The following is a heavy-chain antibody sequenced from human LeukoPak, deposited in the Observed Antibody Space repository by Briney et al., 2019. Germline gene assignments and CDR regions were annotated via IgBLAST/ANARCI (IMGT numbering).Heavy chain of an antibody. CDR2: FYSSGST. CDR3: ARTAYYESSGYFEY. D-gene: IGHD3-22*01. CDR1: GGSISSFY. Sequence: SETLSLTCAVSGGSISSFYWSWIRQPPGKGLGWIGYFYSSGSTHYNPSLKSRVTISVDTSKNQFSLKLSSVTAADTAVYYCARTAYYESSGYFEYWGQGTLVTVSS. V-gene: IGHV4-59*01. J-gene: IGHJ4*02.